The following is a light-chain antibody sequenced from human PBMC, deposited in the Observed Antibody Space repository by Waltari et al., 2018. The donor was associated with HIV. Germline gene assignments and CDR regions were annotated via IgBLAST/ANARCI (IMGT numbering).Light chain of an antibody. CDR2: LGS. CDR1: QALLKSNGYIY. V-gene: IGKV2-28*01. Sequence: DIVMSQFPASLPVTPGEPASISCRSSQALLKSNGYIYLDWYLQKPGQSPQLLIYLGSNRASGVPDRFSASGSATDFTLKISRVEAEDVGVYYCMRALETPLTFGEGTKVEIK. CDR3: MRALETPLT. J-gene: IGKJ4*01.